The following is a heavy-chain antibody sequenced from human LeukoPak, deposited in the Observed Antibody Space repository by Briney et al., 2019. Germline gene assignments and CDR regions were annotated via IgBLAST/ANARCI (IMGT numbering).Heavy chain of an antibody. CDR3: ARQGALVGAQYFDY. Sequence: SETLSLTCTVSGGSITSSSYYWGWIRQPPGKGLEWIGSIYYSGSPYYNPSLKSRVTISVDTSKNQFSLKLSSVTAADTAVYYCARQGALVGAQYFDYWGQGTLVTVSS. D-gene: IGHD1-26*01. CDR1: GGSITSSSYY. J-gene: IGHJ4*02. CDR2: IYYSGSP. V-gene: IGHV4-39*01.